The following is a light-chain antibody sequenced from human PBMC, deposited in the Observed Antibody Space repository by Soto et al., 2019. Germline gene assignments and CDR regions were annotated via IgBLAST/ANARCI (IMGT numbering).Light chain of an antibody. V-gene: IGLV2-14*01. CDR2: EVT. J-gene: IGLJ1*01. CDR3: SSYTSSSTLYV. CDR1: SNDIGAYNY. Sequence: QSALTQPASVSGSPGQSITISCTGTSNDIGAYNYVSWYQHHPGRAPKLIIYEVTNRPSGVSNRFSGSKSGNTASLTNSGLRTEDEADYYCSSYTSSSTLYVFATGTKLTVL.